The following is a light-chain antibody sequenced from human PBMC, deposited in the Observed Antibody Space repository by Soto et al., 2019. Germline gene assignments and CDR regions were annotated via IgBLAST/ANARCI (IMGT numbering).Light chain of an antibody. CDR2: GNN. CDR3: QSYDSSLSAPVV. Sequence: QAVVTQPPSVSGAPGQRVTISCTGSSSNIGAGFDVHWYQQLPGTAPKLLIYGNNNRPSGVPDRFSGSKSGTSASLAITGLQAQDEADYYCQSYDSSLSAPVVFGGGTKLTVL. CDR1: SSNIGAGFD. V-gene: IGLV1-40*01. J-gene: IGLJ2*01.